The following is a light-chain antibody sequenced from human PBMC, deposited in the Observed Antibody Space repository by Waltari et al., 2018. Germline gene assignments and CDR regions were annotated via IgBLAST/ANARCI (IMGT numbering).Light chain of an antibody. CDR3: QVSDSKNDHVV. CDR2: DDN. J-gene: IGLJ2*01. V-gene: IGLV3-21*02. Sequence: SYVLTQPPSVSVAPGQTARIPCEGDNLGSNSIHWYQQRPGQAPLLVIYDDNDRPSGIPERFTGGNSGNTATLAISRVEVGDEADYYCQVSDSKNDHVVFGGGTRLTVL. CDR1: NLGSNS.